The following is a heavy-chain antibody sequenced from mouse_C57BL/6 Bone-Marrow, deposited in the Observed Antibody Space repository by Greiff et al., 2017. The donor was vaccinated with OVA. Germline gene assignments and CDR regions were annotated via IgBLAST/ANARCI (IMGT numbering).Heavy chain of an antibody. CDR2: IWWDDDK. D-gene: IGHD2-5*01. CDR1: GFSLSTFGMG. V-gene: IGHV8-8*01. Sequence: QVTLKVCGPGILQPSQTLSLTCSFSGFSLSTFGMGVGWIRQPSGKGLEWLAHIWWDDDKYYNPALKSRLTISKDTSKNQVFLKIANVDTADTATYYCARMPYYSNYPHAMDYWGQGTSVTVSS. J-gene: IGHJ4*01. CDR3: ARMPYYSNYPHAMDY.